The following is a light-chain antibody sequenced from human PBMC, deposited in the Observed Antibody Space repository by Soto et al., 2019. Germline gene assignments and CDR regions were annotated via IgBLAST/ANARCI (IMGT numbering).Light chain of an antibody. J-gene: IGLJ2*01. CDR2: EGT. Sequence: QSALTQPASLSGSPGQSITISCTGTSSDVGSYNLVSWFQQHPVKAPKLMIYEGTKRPSGVSNRFSGSKSGNTASLTISGLQAEDEADYYCCSYARTSTLLFGGGTKLTVL. CDR1: SSDVGSYNL. CDR3: CSYARTSTLL. V-gene: IGLV2-23*01.